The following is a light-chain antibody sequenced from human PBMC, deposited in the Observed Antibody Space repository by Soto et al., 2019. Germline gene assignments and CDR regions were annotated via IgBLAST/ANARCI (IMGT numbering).Light chain of an antibody. V-gene: IGKV1-5*01. J-gene: IGKJ5*01. CDR1: QSLNSL. CDR2: DAS. Sequence: DIQMTQSPSTLSASVGDRVTITCRASQSLNSLLAWYQQKPGRAPKLLIYDASTLESGVPSRFSGSGSGTEFTLTISSLQPDDFATYYCQQYNSYLITFGQGTRLEIK. CDR3: QQYNSYLIT.